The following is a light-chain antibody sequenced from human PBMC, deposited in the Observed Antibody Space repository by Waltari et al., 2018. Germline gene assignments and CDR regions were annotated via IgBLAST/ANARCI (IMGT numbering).Light chain of an antibody. CDR1: QSVGHH. J-gene: IGKJ2*01. CDR2: GAS. V-gene: IGKV3-15*01. CDR3: QQYDSWPPYT. Sequence: VVTQAPDTLSVAPGERATVSCRASQSVGHHVAWYQQRAGQPPRLLTYGASARATDIPARFSGSGSGTEFTLTISSLQSEDFAVYYCQQYDSWPPYTFGQGTKLEMK.